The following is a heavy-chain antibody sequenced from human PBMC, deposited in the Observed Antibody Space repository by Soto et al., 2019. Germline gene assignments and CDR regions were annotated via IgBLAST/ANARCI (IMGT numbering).Heavy chain of an antibody. CDR2: VFTSGST. D-gene: IGHD2-2*01. CDR3: AREPDGGYLDY. V-gene: IGHV4-4*07. CDR1: GVSISDSY. J-gene: IGHJ4*02. Sequence: LSLTCTVSGVSISDSYWAWIRQPAGKGLEWIGRVFTSGSTTYNPSLKSRVTMSVDASKRQFFLRLNSLTAADTAVYYCAREPDGGYLDYWGQGALVTVSS.